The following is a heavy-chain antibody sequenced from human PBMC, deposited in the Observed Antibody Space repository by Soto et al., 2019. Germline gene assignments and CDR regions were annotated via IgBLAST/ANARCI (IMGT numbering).Heavy chain of an antibody. CDR3: ARAIHLGGVGATLVY. V-gene: IGHV3-21*01. D-gene: IGHD1-26*01. Sequence: GGSLRLSCAASGFTFSSYSMNWVRQAPGKGLEWVSSISSSSSYIYYADSVKGRFTISRDNAKNSLYLQMNSLRAEDTAVYYCARAIHLGGVGATLVYWGQGTLVTVSS. CDR1: GFTFSSYS. CDR2: ISSSSSYI. J-gene: IGHJ4*02.